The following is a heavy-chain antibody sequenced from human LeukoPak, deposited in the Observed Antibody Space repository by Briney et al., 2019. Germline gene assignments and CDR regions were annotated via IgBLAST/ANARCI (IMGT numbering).Heavy chain of an antibody. J-gene: IGHJ4*02. CDR1: GGSFSGYY. V-gene: IGHV4-34*01. Sequence: PSETMSLTCAVEGGSFSGYYWSWIRLPPGKGLEWTGEINHSGSTNYNPSLKSRVTISVDTSKNLFSLKLSSVTAADTAVYHCAGRSRIVVFVGSPYYFDYWGQGTLVTVSS. CDR2: INHSGST. D-gene: IGHD3-22*01. CDR3: AGRSRIVVFVGSPYYFDY.